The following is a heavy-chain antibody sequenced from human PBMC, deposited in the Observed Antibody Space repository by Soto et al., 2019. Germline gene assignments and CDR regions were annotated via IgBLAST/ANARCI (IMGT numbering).Heavy chain of an antibody. J-gene: IGHJ4*02. Sequence: QLQLQESGPGLVKPSETLSLTCTVSGGSISSSSYYWGWIRQPPGKGLEWIGSIYYSGSTYYNPSLKSRVTISVDTSKNQFSLKLSSVTAADTAVYYCARLSFLDGYNSYYFDYWGQGTLVTVSS. CDR1: GGSISSSSYY. CDR2: IYYSGST. D-gene: IGHD5-12*01. CDR3: ARLSFLDGYNSYYFDY. V-gene: IGHV4-39*01.